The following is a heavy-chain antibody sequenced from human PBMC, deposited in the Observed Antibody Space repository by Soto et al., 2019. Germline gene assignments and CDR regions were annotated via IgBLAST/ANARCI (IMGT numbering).Heavy chain of an antibody. CDR2: IYYSGST. J-gene: IGHJ4*02. CDR3: ARQTHYYDSSGPCFDY. D-gene: IGHD3-22*01. Sequence: PSETLSLTCTVSGGSISSSSYYWGWIRQPPGKGLEWIGSIYYSGSTYYNPSLKSRVTISVDTSKNQFSLKLSSVTAADTAVYYCARQTHYYDSSGPCFDYWGQGTLVTVSS. CDR1: GGSISSSSYY. V-gene: IGHV4-39*01.